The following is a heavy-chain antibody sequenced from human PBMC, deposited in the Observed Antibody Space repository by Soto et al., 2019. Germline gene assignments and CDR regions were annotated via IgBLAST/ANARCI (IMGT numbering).Heavy chain of an antibody. D-gene: IGHD2-15*01. J-gene: IGHJ4*02. CDR1: GYTFTSEY. Sequence: ASVKVSCKASGYTFTSEYMHWVRQAPGQGLEWMGKINPSDGSTSSAQRFQGRVTMTRDTSTSTVYMELSSLRSEDTAVYYCVRVGCSYGSCHFDYWGQGTLVTVSS. CDR3: VRVGCSYGSCHFDY. V-gene: IGHV1-46*03. CDR2: INPSDGST.